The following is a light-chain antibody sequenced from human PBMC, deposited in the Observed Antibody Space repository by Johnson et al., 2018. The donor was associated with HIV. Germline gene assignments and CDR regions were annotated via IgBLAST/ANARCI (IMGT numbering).Light chain of an antibody. Sequence: QSVLTQPPSVSAAPGQKVTISCSGSSSNIGNNYVSWYQQLPGTAPKLLIYENNKRPSGIPDRFSGSKSGTSATLGITGLTTGDEADYYCGTWDSSLSAGVFGAGTNVTVL. CDR1: SSNIGNNY. V-gene: IGLV1-51*02. J-gene: IGLJ1*01. CDR2: ENN. CDR3: GTWDSSLSAGV.